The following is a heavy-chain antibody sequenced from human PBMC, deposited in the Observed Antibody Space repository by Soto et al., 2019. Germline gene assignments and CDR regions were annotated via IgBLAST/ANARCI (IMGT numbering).Heavy chain of an antibody. CDR1: GGSISSSSYY. J-gene: IGHJ6*02. D-gene: IGHD2-2*01. CDR2: IYYRWST. CDR3: ATTINNNYYYYGMDV. Sequence: SETQSLPCTVSGGSISSSSYYSGWIGQPPGKGLEWIGSIYYRWSTYYNPSLKSRVSISADTSTNQSSPKLRSASSCDTRVYYCATTINNNYYYYGMDVWDPGTTVTVSS. V-gene: IGHV4-39*01.